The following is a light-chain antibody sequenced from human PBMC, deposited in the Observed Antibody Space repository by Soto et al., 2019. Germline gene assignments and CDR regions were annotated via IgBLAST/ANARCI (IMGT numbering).Light chain of an antibody. CDR2: EVS. Sequence: QSALTQPASVSGSPGQSITISCTGTSSDVGGFNYVSWYQQHPDKAPKLMIFEVSNRPSGVSNRFSGSKSGNTASLTISGLQAEDEADYYCTSRTTSITDVVGTGTKLTVL. CDR3: TSRTTSITDV. J-gene: IGLJ1*01. CDR1: SSDVGGFNY. V-gene: IGLV2-14*01.